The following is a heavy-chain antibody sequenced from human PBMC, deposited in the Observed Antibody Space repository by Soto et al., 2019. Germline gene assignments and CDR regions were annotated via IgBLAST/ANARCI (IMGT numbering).Heavy chain of an antibody. CDR2: IIPILGIA. D-gene: IGHD3-9*01. J-gene: IGHJ4*02. Sequence: GASVKVSCKASGGTFSSYTISWVRQAPGQGLEWMGRIIPILGIANYAQKFQGRVTITADKSTSTAYMELSSLRSEDTAVYYCAIYDSSIYDILTGPFDYWGQGTLVTVSS. CDR3: AIYDSSIYDILTGPFDY. CDR1: GGTFSSYT. V-gene: IGHV1-69*02.